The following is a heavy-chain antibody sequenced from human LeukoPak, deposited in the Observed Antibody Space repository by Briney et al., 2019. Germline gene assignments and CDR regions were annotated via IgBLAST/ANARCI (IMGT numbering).Heavy chain of an antibody. CDR2: IIPIFGTA. CDR3: ASSYDSSGYYYFDY. J-gene: IGHJ4*02. V-gene: IGHV1-69*13. Sequence: SVKVSCKASGGTFSSYAISWVRQAPGQGLEWMGGIIPIFGTANYAQKFQGRVTITADESTSTAYMEMSSLRSEDTAVYYCASSYDSSGYYYFDYWGKGTLVTVS. D-gene: IGHD3-22*01. CDR1: GGTFSSYA.